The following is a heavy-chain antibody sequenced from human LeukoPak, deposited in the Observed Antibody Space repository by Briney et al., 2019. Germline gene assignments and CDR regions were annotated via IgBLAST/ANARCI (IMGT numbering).Heavy chain of an antibody. CDR3: SRADSEQLVSDYYYYMDV. CDR2: IYTSGST. J-gene: IGHJ6*03. Sequence: SETLSLTCTVSGGSISSYYWSWIRQPAGKGLEWIGRIYTSGSTNYNPSLKRRVTISVDTSKNQFSLKLSSVTAADTAVYYCSRADSEQLVSDYYYYMDVWGKGTTVTVSS. D-gene: IGHD6-6*01. CDR1: GGSISSYY. V-gene: IGHV4-4*07.